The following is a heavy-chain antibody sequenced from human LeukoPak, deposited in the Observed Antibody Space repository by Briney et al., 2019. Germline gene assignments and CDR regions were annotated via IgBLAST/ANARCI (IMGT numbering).Heavy chain of an antibody. J-gene: IGHJ5*02. CDR3: AIVAAARQGTIDP. CDR1: GFIFSSYA. CDR2: ISGSGGTT. Sequence: GGSLRLSCAASGFIFSSYAMSWVRQAPGKGLEWVSAISGSGGTTYYADSVKGRFTISRDNSKSTLYVQMNSLRAEDTAVYYCAIVAAARQGTIDPWGQGTLVTISS. D-gene: IGHD6-13*01. V-gene: IGHV3-23*01.